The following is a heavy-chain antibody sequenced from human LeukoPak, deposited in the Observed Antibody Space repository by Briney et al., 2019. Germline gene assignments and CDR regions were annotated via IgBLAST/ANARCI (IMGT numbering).Heavy chain of an antibody. CDR1: GDSVSSNSVT. CDR2: TYYRSTWYN. Sequence: SQTLSLTCAISGDSVSSNSVTWNWIRQSPSRGLEWLGRTYYRSTWYNDYAVSVRGRITVNPDTSKNQLSLHLNSVTPEDTAVYYCARRLTQYDCFDPWGQGILVAVSS. CDR3: ARRLTQYDCFDP. J-gene: IGHJ5*02. D-gene: IGHD2-2*01. V-gene: IGHV6-1*01.